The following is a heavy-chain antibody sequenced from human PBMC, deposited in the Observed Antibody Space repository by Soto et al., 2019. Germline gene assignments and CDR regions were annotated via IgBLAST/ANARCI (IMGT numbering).Heavy chain of an antibody. Sequence: QVQLQESGPGLVKPSETLSLTCTVSGGSISSYYRSWIRQPPGKGLEWIGYIYYSGSTNYNPSLKSRVTISVDTSKNQFSLKLSSVTAADTAVYYCARRWGSAADYWGQGTLVTVSS. V-gene: IGHV4-59*08. CDR3: ARRWGSAADY. CDR2: IYYSGST. D-gene: IGHD2-15*01. CDR1: GGSISSYY. J-gene: IGHJ4*02.